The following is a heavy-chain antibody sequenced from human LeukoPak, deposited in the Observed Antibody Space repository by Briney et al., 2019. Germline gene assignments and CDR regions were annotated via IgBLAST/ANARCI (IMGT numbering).Heavy chain of an antibody. Sequence: VASVKVSCKTSGYPFTKWEINWARQAAGQGLEWLGWVHPDNGNTYYAQRFRGRVTMSRDTSTTTAYMELSGLRSNDTAVYFCATGPRNDPWGQGTLVTVSS. D-gene: IGHD1-14*01. CDR3: ATGPRNDP. CDR2: VHPDNGNT. J-gene: IGHJ5*02. CDR1: GYPFTKWE. V-gene: IGHV1-8*01.